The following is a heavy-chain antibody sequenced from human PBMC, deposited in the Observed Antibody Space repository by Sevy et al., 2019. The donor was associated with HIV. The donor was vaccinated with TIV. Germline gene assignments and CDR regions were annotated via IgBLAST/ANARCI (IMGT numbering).Heavy chain of an antibody. D-gene: IGHD3-16*01. V-gene: IGHV1-2*04. CDR3: ARGGGLGGSGFLDV. CDR1: GYTFTGYY. J-gene: IGHJ6*02. Sequence: ASVKVSCKASGYTFTGYYMHWVRQAPGQGLEWMGWINPNSGGTNYAQKFQGWVTMTRDTSISTAYMERSRLRSDDTAVYYCARGGGLGGSGFLDVWGQGTTVTVSS. CDR2: INPNSGGT.